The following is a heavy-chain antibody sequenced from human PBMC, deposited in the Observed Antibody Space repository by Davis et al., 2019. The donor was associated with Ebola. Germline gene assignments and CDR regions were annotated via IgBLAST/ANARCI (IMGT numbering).Heavy chain of an antibody. CDR2: INHSGST. Sequence: PSETLSLTCAVYGGSFSGYYWSRIRQPPGKGLEWIGEINHSGSTNYNPSLKSRATISVDTSQNQFSLKLSSVTAADTAVYYCARGGRITMVQGDAFDIWGQGTMVTVSS. J-gene: IGHJ3*02. V-gene: IGHV4-34*01. CDR1: GGSFSGYY. CDR3: ARGGRITMVQGDAFDI. D-gene: IGHD3-10*01.